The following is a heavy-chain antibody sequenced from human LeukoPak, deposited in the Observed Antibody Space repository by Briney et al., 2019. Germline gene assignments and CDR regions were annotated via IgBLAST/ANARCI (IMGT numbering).Heavy chain of an antibody. CDR3: ARTRRGPGSYYTFAIWY. Sequence: ASVKVSCKASGYTFTSYDINWVRQATGHGLEWMGWMNPNSGNTGYAQKFQGRVTMTRNTSISTAYMELSILRSKDKDVDDCARTRRGPGSYYTFAIWYWGQGTLVTVSS. V-gene: IGHV1-8*01. CDR2: MNPNSGNT. D-gene: IGHD3-10*01. J-gene: IGHJ4*02. CDR1: GYTFTSYD.